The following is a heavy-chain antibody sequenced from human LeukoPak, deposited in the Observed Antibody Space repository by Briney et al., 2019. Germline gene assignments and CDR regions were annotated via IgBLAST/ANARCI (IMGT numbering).Heavy chain of an antibody. V-gene: IGHV1-18*01. CDR3: ARGDGSESYDATGIDY. CDR2: ISAHNGNT. D-gene: IGHD3-10*01. Sequence: GASVKVSCKASGYTFSSYGISWVRQAPGQGLEWMGWISAHNGNTNYAQKIQGRVTMTTDTSTSTAYMEPRSLRSDDTAVYYCARGDGSESYDATGIDYWGQGTLVTVSS. CDR1: GYTFSSYG. J-gene: IGHJ4*02.